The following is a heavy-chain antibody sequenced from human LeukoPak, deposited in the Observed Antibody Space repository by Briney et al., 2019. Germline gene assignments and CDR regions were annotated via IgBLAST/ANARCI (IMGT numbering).Heavy chain of an antibody. CDR2: IYHNGNT. Sequence: SETLSLTCSVSGQSIGSGYYWGWIRQPPGKGLEWIGSIYHNGNTKYNPSLKNRVTISLDMSKNHFSLRLTSVTAADTAMYYCARACLALFCHNDSNEPLDPWGQGTLVTVSS. CDR1: GQSIGSGYY. V-gene: IGHV4-38-2*01. CDR3: ARACLALFCHNDSNEPLDP. D-gene: IGHD1-14*01. J-gene: IGHJ5*02.